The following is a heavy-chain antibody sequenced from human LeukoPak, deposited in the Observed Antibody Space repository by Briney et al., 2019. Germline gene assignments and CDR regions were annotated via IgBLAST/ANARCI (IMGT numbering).Heavy chain of an antibody. J-gene: IGHJ3*02. V-gene: IGHV4-61*02. CDR1: GGSISSGSYY. Sequence: SETLSLTCTVSGGSISSGSYYWSWIRQPAGKGLEWIGRIYTSGSTNYNPSLKSRVTISVDTSKNQFSLKLSSVTAADTAVYYCARGRSSSWYGIGAFDIWGQGTMVTVSS. CDR3: ARGRSSSWYGIGAFDI. D-gene: IGHD6-13*01. CDR2: IYTSGST.